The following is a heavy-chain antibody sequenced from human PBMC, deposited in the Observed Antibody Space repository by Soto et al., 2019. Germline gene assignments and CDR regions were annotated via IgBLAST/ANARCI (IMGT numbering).Heavy chain of an antibody. J-gene: IGHJ1*01. V-gene: IGHV4-30-4*01. CDR1: GGSISSDDYY. CDR2: IHSSGSI. D-gene: IGHD3-22*01. Sequence: SETLSLTCTVSGGSISSDDYYWSWIRQAPGRGLEWIGYIHSSGSIYYNPSLKSRATMSIDTARNQFSLKVSSVTVADTAVYYCARDLDGLHDDNSGPYPRPGWGQGTLVT. CDR3: ARDLDGLHDDNSGPYPRPG.